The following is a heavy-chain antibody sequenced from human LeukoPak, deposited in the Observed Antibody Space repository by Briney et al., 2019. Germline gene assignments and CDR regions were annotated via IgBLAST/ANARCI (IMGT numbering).Heavy chain of an antibody. CDR1: GYDFTSYG. V-gene: IGHV1-18*01. CDR2: ISAYNGNT. D-gene: IGHD5-12*01. J-gene: IGHJ6*02. Sequence: ASVKVSCKSSGYDFTSYGFSWVRQAPGQGLEWMGRISAYNGNTNYAQKLQGRVTLTADTPTRTAYMELRSLRSDDTAVYYCARDPSLNSGYDPSKYYYYNYGMDVRGQGTTVTVSS. CDR3: ARDPSLNSGYDPSKYYYYNYGMDV.